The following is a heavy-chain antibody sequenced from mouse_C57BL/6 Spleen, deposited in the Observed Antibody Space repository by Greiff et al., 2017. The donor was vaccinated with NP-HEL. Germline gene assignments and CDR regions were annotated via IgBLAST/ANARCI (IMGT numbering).Heavy chain of an antibody. J-gene: IGHJ1*03. CDR1: GFNIKDDY. CDR2: IDPENGDT. V-gene: IGHV14-4*01. CDR3: TTLATVVARNWYFEV. Sequence: EVQLQQSGAELVRPGASVKLSCTASGFNIKDDYMHWVKQRPEQGLEWIGWIDPENGDTEYASKFQGKATITADTSSNTAYLQLSSLTSEDTAVYYCTTLATVVARNWYFEVWGKGTTVTVSS. D-gene: IGHD1-1*01.